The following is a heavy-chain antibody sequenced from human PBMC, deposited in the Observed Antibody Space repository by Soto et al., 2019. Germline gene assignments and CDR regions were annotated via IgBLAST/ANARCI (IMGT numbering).Heavy chain of an antibody. CDR1: GFTFSSYA. CDR2: ISGSDDST. J-gene: IGHJ4*02. V-gene: IGHV3-23*01. D-gene: IGHD6-6*01. Sequence: SGGSLRLSCAASGFTFSSYAMSWVRQAPGKGLEWVSVISGSDDSTYYADSVKGRFTISRDNSKNTLYLQMNSLRAGDTAVYYCAKRSSSSTFDYWGQGTRVTVSS. CDR3: AKRSSSSTFDY.